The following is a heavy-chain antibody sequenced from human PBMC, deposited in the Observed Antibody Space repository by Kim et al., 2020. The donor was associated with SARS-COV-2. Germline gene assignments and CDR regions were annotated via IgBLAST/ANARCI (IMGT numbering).Heavy chain of an antibody. CDR2: ISGSGGTT. CDR1: GFTFRNYA. D-gene: IGHD3-10*01. J-gene: IGHJ4*02. Sequence: GGSLRLSCAASGFTFRNYAMSWVRQAPGKGLDWVSSISGSGGTTYYADSVKGRFTISRDNSKSTLYLRMSSLRADDTAVYYCAPGSGEIVLEYWGQGTLVTVSS. CDR3: APGSGEIVLEY. V-gene: IGHV3-23*01.